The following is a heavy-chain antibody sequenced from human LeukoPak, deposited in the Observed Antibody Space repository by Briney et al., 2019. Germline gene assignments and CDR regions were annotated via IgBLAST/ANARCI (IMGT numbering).Heavy chain of an antibody. CDR3: ARDNIAVAGTGYYYYGMDV. V-gene: IGHV3-30*03. D-gene: IGHD6-19*01. Sequence: GGSLRLSCAASGFTFSSYGIHWVRQAPGKGLEWVAVISYDGSNKYYVDSVKGRFTISRDNSKNTLYLQMNSLRAEDTAVYYCARDNIAVAGTGYYYYGMDVWGQGTTVTVSS. CDR1: GFTFSSYG. J-gene: IGHJ6*02. CDR2: ISYDGSNK.